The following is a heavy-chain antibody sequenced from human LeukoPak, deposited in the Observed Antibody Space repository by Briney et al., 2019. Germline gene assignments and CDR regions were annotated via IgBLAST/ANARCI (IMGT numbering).Heavy chain of an antibody. V-gene: IGHV4-59*01. J-gene: IGHJ4*02. CDR3: ARVDDWNALEY. Sequence: PSEALSLTCTVSGGSLSNYYWSWIWQPPGKRRGLNGYIFFNWNTNNNPSPKRRVTISVVTYKNQCSLKLTSVTSAGTALYYCARVDDWNALEYCGQG. CDR2: IFFNWNT. CDR1: GGSLSNYY. D-gene: IGHD1-1*01.